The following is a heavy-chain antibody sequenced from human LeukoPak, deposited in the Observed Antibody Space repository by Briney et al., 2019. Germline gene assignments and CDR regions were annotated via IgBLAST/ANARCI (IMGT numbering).Heavy chain of an antibody. V-gene: IGHV3-30*03. Sequence: GGSLRPSCVGSGFSLNEYGIHWVRQAPGKGLEWVAVVSYDGSHKYYADSVKGRFTISRDTSSDTVSLQMDSLRVEDTASYYCARDRINMMVLGHDSGLDRWGQGTLVTVSS. CDR3: ARDRINMMVLGHDSGLDR. J-gene: IGHJ5*02. CDR1: GFSLNEYG. CDR2: VSYDGSHK. D-gene: IGHD3-22*01.